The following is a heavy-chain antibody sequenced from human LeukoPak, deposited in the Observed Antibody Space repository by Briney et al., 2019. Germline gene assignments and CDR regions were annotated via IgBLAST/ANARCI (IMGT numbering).Heavy chain of an antibody. Sequence: SETLSLTCTVSGGSISSYYWSWIRQPPGKGLEWIGYIYYSGSTNYNPSLKSRVTISVDTSKNQFSLKLSSATAADTAVYYCARVVAVAGTPDAFDIWGQGTMVTVSS. J-gene: IGHJ3*02. CDR2: IYYSGST. D-gene: IGHD6-19*01. CDR1: GGSISSYY. CDR3: ARVVAVAGTPDAFDI. V-gene: IGHV4-59*01.